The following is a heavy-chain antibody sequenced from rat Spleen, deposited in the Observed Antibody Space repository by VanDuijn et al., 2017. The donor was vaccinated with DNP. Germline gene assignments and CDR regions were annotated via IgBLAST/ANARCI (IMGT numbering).Heavy chain of an antibody. CDR3: ARQRVMYTTATGFAY. CDR2: ISISGSTT. Sequence: EVQLVESGGGLVQPGRSLKLSCAASGFTFSNYYMAWVRQAPKGGLEWVATISISGSTTSYPDSVKGRFTISRDNAKSCLYLQMNSLKSEDTATYYCARQRVMYTTATGFAYWGQGTLVTVSS. CDR1: GFTFSNYY. V-gene: IGHV5-25*01. D-gene: IGHD1-6*01. J-gene: IGHJ3*01.